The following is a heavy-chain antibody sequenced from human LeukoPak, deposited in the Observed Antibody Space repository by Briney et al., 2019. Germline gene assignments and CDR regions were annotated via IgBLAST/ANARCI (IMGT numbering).Heavy chain of an antibody. CDR3: ARQKDILTGYYVH. J-gene: IGHJ4*02. V-gene: IGHV5-51*01. D-gene: IGHD3-9*01. Sequence: GESLKISCKGSGYSFTSYWIGWVRQMPGKGLEWMGIIYPGDADTRYSPSFQGQVTISADKSISTAYLQWSSLKASDTAMYYCARQKDILTGYYVHWGQGTLVTVSS. CDR1: GYSFTSYW. CDR2: IYPGDADT.